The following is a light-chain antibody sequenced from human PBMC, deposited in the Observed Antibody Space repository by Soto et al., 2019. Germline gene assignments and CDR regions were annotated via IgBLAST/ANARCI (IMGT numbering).Light chain of an antibody. CDR3: QHRSKWPLT. J-gene: IGKJ4*01. CDR2: ATS. V-gene: IGKV1-39*01. Sequence: DIQMTQSPSSLSASVGDRVTITCQASQSISSYLNWYQQKPGKAPKLLIYATSSLQSGVPSRFSGSGSGTDFTLTISSLQPEDFATYYCQHRSKWPLTFGGGTKVEIK. CDR1: QSISSY.